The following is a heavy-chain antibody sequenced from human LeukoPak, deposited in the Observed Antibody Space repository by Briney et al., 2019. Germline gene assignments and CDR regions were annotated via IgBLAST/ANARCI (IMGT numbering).Heavy chain of an antibody. CDR2: ISYDGSNK. Sequence: GGSLRLSCAASGFTFSSYGMHWVRQAPGKGLEWVAVISYDGSNKYYADSVKGRFTISRDNSKNTLYLQMNSLRAEDTAVYYCARVDLRDGYNLSAFDIWGQGTMVTVSS. CDR3: ARVDLRDGYNLSAFDI. V-gene: IGHV3-30*19. J-gene: IGHJ3*02. D-gene: IGHD5-24*01. CDR1: GFTFSSYG.